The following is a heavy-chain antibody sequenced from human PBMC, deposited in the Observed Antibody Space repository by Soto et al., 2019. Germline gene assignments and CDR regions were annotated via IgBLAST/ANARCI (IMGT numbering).Heavy chain of an antibody. V-gene: IGHV3-53*01. CDR2: IYSGGNT. CDR3: ARDPPGIAASGAGG. D-gene: IGHD6-13*01. CDR1: GFTVCNNY. J-gene: IGHJ4*02. Sequence: EVQLVESGGGLIQPGGSLRLSCAASGFTVCNNYMRWVRQAPGKGLEWVSLIYSGGNTHYADSVKGRFTISRDDSKNTLYLQMNSLRVEDTAVYYCARDPPGIAASGAGGWGQGTLVTVSS.